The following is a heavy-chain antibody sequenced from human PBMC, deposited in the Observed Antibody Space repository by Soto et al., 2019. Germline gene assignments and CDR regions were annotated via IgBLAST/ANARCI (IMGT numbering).Heavy chain of an antibody. V-gene: IGHV1-24*01. J-gene: IGHJ4*02. Sequence: GASVDGCCKVSGDTLTELSRLCVRQAPGEGLEWMGGFDPEDGETIYAQKFQGRVTMTEDTSTDTAYMELSSLRSEDTAVYYCATFALVVPEYYFDYWGQGTPVTVSS. CDR2: FDPEDGET. CDR3: ATFALVVPEYYFDY. CDR1: GDTLTELS. D-gene: IGHD3-22*01.